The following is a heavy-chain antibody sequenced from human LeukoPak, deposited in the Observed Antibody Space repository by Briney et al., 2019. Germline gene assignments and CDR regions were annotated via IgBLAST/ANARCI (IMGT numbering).Heavy chain of an antibody. CDR3: ARINCSGGTCYDYFDD. D-gene: IGHD2-15*01. Sequence: GGSLRLSCVGSPVTFGTSAMSWVRHAPGKGLEWVSAVSAGGTNTYYADSVEGRFTISRDNSKDTLYLHMDSLRVEDTAQYFCARINCSGGTCYDYFDDWGQGTLVTVSS. CDR2: VSAGGTNT. J-gene: IGHJ4*02. V-gene: IGHV3-23*01. CDR1: PVTFGTSA.